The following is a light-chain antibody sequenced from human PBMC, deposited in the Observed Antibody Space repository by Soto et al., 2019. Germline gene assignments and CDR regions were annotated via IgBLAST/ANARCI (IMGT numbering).Light chain of an antibody. J-gene: IGKJ1*01. V-gene: IGKV3-20*01. CDR1: QSVSSNY. Sequence: EIVLTQSPGTLSLSPGERATLSCRASQSVSSNYLAWYQQKPGQAPRHLIYGASRRATGIPDRFSGSGSGTDFPLTISRLEPEDFAVYYCQQYDSSPRTFGQGTKVELQ. CDR3: QQYDSSPRT. CDR2: GAS.